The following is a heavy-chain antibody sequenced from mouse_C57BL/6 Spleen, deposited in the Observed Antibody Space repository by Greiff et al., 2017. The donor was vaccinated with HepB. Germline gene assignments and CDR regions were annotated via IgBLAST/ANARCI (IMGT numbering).Heavy chain of an antibody. CDR3: ARGNYGNYGGVYAMDY. J-gene: IGHJ4*01. CDR2: INPNNGGT. Sequence: EVKLQESGPELVKPGASVKIPCKASGYTFTDYNMDWVKQSHGKSLEWIGDINPNNGGTIYNQKFKGKATLTVDKSSSTAYMELRSLTSEDTAVYYCARGNYGNYGGVYAMDYWGQGTSVTVSS. V-gene: IGHV1-18*01. CDR1: GYTFTDYN. D-gene: IGHD2-1*01.